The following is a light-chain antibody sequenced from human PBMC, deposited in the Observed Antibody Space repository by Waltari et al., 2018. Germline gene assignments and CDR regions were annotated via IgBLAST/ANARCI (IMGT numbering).Light chain of an antibody. CDR3: AVWDDSLSGRV. J-gene: IGLJ3*02. CDR1: SSNIGTKY. Sequence: QSVLTQPPSASGTPGQRVTISCSVSSSNIGTKYVYWYQQFPRTAPKLLIYMNNQRPSGVPDRFSASKSGTSASLAISGLRSEDEADYYCAVWDDSLSGRVFGGGTKLTVL. CDR2: MNN. V-gene: IGLV1-47*01.